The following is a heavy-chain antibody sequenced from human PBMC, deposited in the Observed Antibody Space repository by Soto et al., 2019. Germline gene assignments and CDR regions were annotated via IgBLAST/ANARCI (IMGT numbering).Heavy chain of an antibody. CDR2: IWYDGINK. Sequence: QVRLVESGGGVVQSGRSLRLSCAASGLTFSTYGMHWVRQAPGKGLECVAVIWYDGINKYYAESVKGRFTISRDNAKNTRYLQRNSLRAEDTAVYYCARERGRSRGYYSTDFDYWGQGTLVTVSS. V-gene: IGHV3-33*01. CDR3: ARERGRSRGYYSTDFDY. CDR1: GLTFSTYG. J-gene: IGHJ4*02. D-gene: IGHD3-22*01.